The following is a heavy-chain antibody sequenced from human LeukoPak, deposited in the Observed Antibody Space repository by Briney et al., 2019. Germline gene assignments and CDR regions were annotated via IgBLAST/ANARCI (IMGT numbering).Heavy chain of an antibody. J-gene: IGHJ4*02. CDR3: ARHYYERSDCYSFDY. CDR1: GGSISGYY. V-gene: IGHV4-59*08. D-gene: IGHD2-21*01. CDR2: IYSSGST. Sequence: SETLSLTCTVSGGSISGYYWSWIRQPPGKGLEWIGYIYSSGSTDYNPPLKSRVIMSIDTSENQFSLKLSSVTAADTALYYCARHYYERSDCYSFDYWGQGTLVTVSS.